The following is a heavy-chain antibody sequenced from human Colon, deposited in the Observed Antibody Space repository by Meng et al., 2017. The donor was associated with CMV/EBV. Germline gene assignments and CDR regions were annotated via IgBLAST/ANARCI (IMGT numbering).Heavy chain of an antibody. V-gene: IGHV3-7*01. Sequence: GESLKISCAASGSSFSNSWMIWVRRAPGKGLEWVAKTNEDGSDKYYVDSVKGRFTIFRDNAKNSVYLQMNSLRAEDTAVYYCARDFAPGGGGMDVWGQGTTVTVSS. D-gene: IGHD2-15*01. J-gene: IGHJ6*02. CDR2: TNEDGSDK. CDR1: GSSFSNSW. CDR3: ARDFAPGGGGMDV.